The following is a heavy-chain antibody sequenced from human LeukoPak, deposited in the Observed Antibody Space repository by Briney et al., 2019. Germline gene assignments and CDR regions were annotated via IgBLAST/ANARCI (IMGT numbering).Heavy chain of an antibody. J-gene: IGHJ4*02. CDR3: ARSPFRGYYTGMHFDY. V-gene: IGHV1-2*06. Sequence: GASVKVSCKASGYTFTGYYMHWVRQAPGQGLEWMGRINPNSGGTNYAQKFQGRVTMTRDTSISTAYMELSRLRSDDTAVYYCARSPFRGYYTGMHFDYWGQGTLVTVSS. CDR1: GYTFTGYY. CDR2: INPNSGGT. D-gene: IGHD3-3*01.